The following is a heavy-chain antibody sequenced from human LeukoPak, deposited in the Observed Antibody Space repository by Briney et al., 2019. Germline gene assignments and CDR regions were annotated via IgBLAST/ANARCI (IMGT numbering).Heavy chain of an antibody. CDR2: INPNSGGT. CDR3: ARDKPFGYCSSTSCYWFDP. CDR1: GYTFTGYY. D-gene: IGHD2-2*01. Sequence: RASVNVSCKASGYTFTGYYMHWVLHAPGQGVEWMGWINPNSGGTNYAQKFPGRVTMTRDTSISTAYMELSRMRSDDTAVYYCARDKPFGYCSSTSCYWFDPWGQGTLVTVSS. J-gene: IGHJ5*02. V-gene: IGHV1-2*02.